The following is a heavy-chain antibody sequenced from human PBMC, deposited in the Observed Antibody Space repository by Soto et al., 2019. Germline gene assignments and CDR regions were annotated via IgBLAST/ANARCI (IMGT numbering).Heavy chain of an antibody. V-gene: IGHV3-30*18. D-gene: IGHD3-16*01. J-gene: IGHJ6*02. CDR1: GFTFSSYG. CDR2: ISYDGSNK. Sequence: GGSLRLSCAASGFTFSSYGMHWVRQAPGKGLEWVAVISYDGSNKYYADSVKGRFTISRDNSKNTLYLQMNSLRAEDTAVYYCAKDWRSYRPYVWGQGTTVTGSS. CDR3: AKDWRSYRPYV.